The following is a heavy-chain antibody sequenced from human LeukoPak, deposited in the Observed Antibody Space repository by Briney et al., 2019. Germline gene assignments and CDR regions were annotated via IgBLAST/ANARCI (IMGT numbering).Heavy chain of an antibody. CDR1: GFTFSSYW. D-gene: IGHD6-6*01. J-gene: IGHJ6*03. V-gene: IGHV3-7*01. CDR3: ARAEGSSSSMGAHYYYYYYMDV. CDR2: IKQDGSEK. Sequence: GGSLRLSCAASGFTFSSYWMSWVRQAPGKGLEWVANIKQDGSEKYYVDSVKGRFTISRDNAKNSLYLQMNSLRAEDTAVYYCARAEGSSSSMGAHYYYYYYMDVWGKGTTVTVSS.